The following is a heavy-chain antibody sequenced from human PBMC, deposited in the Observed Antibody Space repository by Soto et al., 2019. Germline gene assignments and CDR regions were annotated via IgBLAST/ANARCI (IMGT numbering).Heavy chain of an antibody. CDR2: ISGYNGNT. J-gene: IGHJ5*02. CDR3: ARGIGTACFDP. Sequence: QVQLVQSGAEVKKPGASVKVSCKTSGYTFTNYDINWVRQAPGQGLEWMGWISGYNGNTNYAQKLQDRVTMTTDTSTSTAYMELRGLRSDDTAVYYCARGIGTACFDPWGQGTLVTVSS. V-gene: IGHV1-18*01. D-gene: IGHD3-16*02. CDR1: GYTFTNYD.